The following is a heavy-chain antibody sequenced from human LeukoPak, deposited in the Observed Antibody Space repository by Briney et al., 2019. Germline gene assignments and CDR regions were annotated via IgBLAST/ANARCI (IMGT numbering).Heavy chain of an antibody. V-gene: IGHV3-53*01. CDR3: ARYPSDQYYFDY. CDR1: GFTVSSNY. Sequence: GGSLRLSCAASGFTVSSNYMSWVRQAPGKGLECVSVIYSGGSTYYADSVKGRFTISRDNSRNTLYLQMNSLRAEDTAVYYCARYPSDQYYFDYWGQGTLVTVSS. CDR2: IYSGGST. J-gene: IGHJ4*02.